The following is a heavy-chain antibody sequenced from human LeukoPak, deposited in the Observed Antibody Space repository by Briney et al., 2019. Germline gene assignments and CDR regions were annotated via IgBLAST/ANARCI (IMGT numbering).Heavy chain of an antibody. CDR1: GGSISGYY. D-gene: IGHD6-13*01. V-gene: IGHV4-59*08. Sequence: SETLSLTCTVSGGSISGYYWSWIRQTPGKGLEWIAYIYYSGSTNYNPSLKSRVTISVDTSKSQFSLKLTSVTAADTAVYYCARFSSSTWGFDFWGQGTLVTVSS. CDR2: IYYSGST. J-gene: IGHJ4*02. CDR3: ARFSSSTWGFDF.